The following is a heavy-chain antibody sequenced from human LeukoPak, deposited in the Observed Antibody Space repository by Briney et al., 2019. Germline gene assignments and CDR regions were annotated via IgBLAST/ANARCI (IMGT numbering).Heavy chain of an antibody. CDR1: GGSISSGDYY. CDR3: ARVRDGDYGYIGFDP. J-gene: IGHJ5*02. Sequence: SSETLSLTCTVSGGSISSGDYYWSWIRQPPGKGLEWIGYIYYSGRTYYNPSLKSRVTISVDTSKNQFSLKLSSVTAADTAVYHCARVRDGDYGYIGFDPWGQGTLVTVSS. CDR2: IYYSGRT. V-gene: IGHV4-30-4*01. D-gene: IGHD4-17*01.